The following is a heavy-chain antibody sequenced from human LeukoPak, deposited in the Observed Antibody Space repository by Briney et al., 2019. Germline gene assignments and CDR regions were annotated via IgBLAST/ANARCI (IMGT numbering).Heavy chain of an antibody. CDR3: ARDSITGTTHYYMDV. J-gene: IGHJ6*03. V-gene: IGHV4-38-2*02. D-gene: IGHD1-7*01. CDR1: GYSISSGYY. Sequence: PSETLSLTCTVSGYSISSGYYWGWIRQPPGKGLEWIGSIYHSGSTYYNPSLKSRVTISVDTSKNQFSLKLSSVTAADTAVYYCARDSITGTTHYYMDVWGKGTTVTVSS. CDR2: IYHSGST.